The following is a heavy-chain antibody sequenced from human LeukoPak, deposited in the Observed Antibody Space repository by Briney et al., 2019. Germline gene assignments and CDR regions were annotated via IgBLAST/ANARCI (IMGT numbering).Heavy chain of an antibody. CDR2: ISSSGSTI. CDR3: ARGSSGWGY. J-gene: IGHJ4*02. Sequence: PGGSLRLSCAASGFAFSSYEMNWVRQAPGKGLEWVSYISSSGSTIYYADSVKGRFTTSRDNAKNSLYLQMNSLRAEDTAVFYCARGSSGWGYWGQGTLVTVSS. V-gene: IGHV3-48*03. D-gene: IGHD6-19*01. CDR1: GFAFSSYE.